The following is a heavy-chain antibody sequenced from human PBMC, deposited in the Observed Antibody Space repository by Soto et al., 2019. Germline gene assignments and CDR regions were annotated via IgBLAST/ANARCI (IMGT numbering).Heavy chain of an antibody. CDR2: ISWNSGSI. Sequence: PGGSLRLSCAASGFTFDDYAMHWVRQAPGKGLEWVSGISWNSGSIGYADSVKGRFTISRDNAKNSLYLQMNSLRAEDTALYYCAKGSGYGDYEVYYYYMDVWGKGTTVTVSS. J-gene: IGHJ6*03. CDR1: GFTFDDYA. CDR3: AKGSGYGDYEVYYYYMDV. D-gene: IGHD4-17*01. V-gene: IGHV3-9*01.